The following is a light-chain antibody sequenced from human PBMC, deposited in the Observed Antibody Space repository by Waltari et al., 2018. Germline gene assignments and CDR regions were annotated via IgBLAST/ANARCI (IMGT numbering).Light chain of an antibody. V-gene: IGKV3-11*01. CDR2: DAS. CDR1: QSVNEY. Sequence: PGERATLSCRAGQSVNEYLAWYQQIPGQAPRLLIHDASNRATGIPARFSGSGSGTDFTLTISSLEPEDFAIYYCHVRSNWPPVTFGGGTKVEIK. J-gene: IGKJ4*01. CDR3: HVRSNWPPVT.